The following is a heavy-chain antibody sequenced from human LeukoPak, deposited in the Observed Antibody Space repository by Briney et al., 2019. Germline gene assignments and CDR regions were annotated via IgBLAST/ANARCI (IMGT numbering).Heavy chain of an antibody. J-gene: IGHJ5*02. CDR3: ARDPYGDYGFDP. Sequence: GGSLRLSCAASGFTFSSYGMHWVRQAPGKGLEWVAVISYDGSNKYYADSVKGRFTISRDNSKNTPYLQMNSLRAEDTAVYYCARDPYGDYGFDPWGQGTLVTVSS. D-gene: IGHD4-17*01. V-gene: IGHV3-30*03. CDR1: GFTFSSYG. CDR2: ISYDGSNK.